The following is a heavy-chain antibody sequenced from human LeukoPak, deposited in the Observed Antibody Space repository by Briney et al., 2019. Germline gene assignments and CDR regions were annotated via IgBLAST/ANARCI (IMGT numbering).Heavy chain of an antibody. CDR1: GYTFTSYG. Sequence: ASVKVSCKASGYTFTSYGISWVRQAPGQGLEWMGWISAYNGNTNYEQKLQGRVTMTTDTSTSTAYMELRSLRSDDTAMYYCARVCSGGSCYFRLIDYWGQGTLVTVSS. J-gene: IGHJ4*02. CDR2: ISAYNGNT. D-gene: IGHD2-15*01. V-gene: IGHV1-18*01. CDR3: ARVCSGGSCYFRLIDY.